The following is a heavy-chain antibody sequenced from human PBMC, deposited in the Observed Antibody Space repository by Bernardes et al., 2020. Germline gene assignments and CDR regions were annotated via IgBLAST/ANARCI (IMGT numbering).Heavy chain of an antibody. J-gene: IGHJ4*02. CDR1: GYTFTSYG. CDR2: ISAYNGNT. D-gene: IGHD3-3*01. CDR3: ARAPAYYDLWSGGPNRLGY. Sequence: ASVKVSCKASGYTFTSYGISWVRQAPGQGPEWMGWISAYNGNTNYAQKLQGRVTMTTDTSTSTAYMELRSLRADETAVDYCARAPAYYDLWSGGPNRLGYWDQGNRVTISS. V-gene: IGHV1-18*01.